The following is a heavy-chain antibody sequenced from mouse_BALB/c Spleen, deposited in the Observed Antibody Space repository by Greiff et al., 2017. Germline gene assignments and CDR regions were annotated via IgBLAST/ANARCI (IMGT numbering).Heavy chain of an antibody. CDR1: GFTFSSFG. V-gene: IGHV5-17*02. D-gene: IGHD1-1*01. J-gene: IGHJ2*01. Sequence: EVKVVESGGGLVQPGGSRKLSCAASGFTFSSFGMHWVRQAPEKGLEWVAYISSGSSTIYYADTVKGRFTISRDNPKNTLFLQMTSLRSEDTAMYYCARAYYGYVDYWGQGTTLTVSS. CDR2: ISSGSSTI. CDR3: ARAYYGYVDY.